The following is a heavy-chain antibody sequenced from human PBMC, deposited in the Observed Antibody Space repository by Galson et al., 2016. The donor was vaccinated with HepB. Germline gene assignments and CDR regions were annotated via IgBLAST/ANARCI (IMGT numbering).Heavy chain of an antibody. CDR3: ARDERTSPLWFREEKYFYSYCLDV. CDR1: GFSFSDWT. Sequence: SLRLSCAASGFSFSDWTMNWVRQAPGKGLEWVSYISTMGSTIKYADSVKGRFTVSRDNAKNTLYLQLNSLRDDDTAVYYLARDERTSPLWFREEKYFYSYCLDVWGQGTTVTVSS. V-gene: IGHV3-48*02. CDR2: ISTMGSTI. D-gene: IGHD3-10*01. J-gene: IGHJ6*02.